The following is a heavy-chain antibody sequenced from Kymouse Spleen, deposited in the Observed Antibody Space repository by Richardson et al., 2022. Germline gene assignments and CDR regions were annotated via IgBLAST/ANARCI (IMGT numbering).Heavy chain of an antibody. V-gene: IGHV4-34*01. CDR1: GGSFSGYY. CDR2: INHSGST. D-gene: IGHD1-26*01. Sequence: QVQLQQWGAGLLKPSETLSLTCAVYGGSFSGYYWSWIRQPPGKGLEWIGEINHSGSTNYNPSLKSRVTISVDTSKNQFSLKLSSVTAADTAVYYCARARIVGATYFDYWGQGTLVTVSS. J-gene: IGHJ4*02. CDR3: ARARIVGATYFDY.